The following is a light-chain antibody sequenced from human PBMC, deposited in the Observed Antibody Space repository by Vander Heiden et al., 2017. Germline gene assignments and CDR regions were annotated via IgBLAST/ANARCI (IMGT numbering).Light chain of an antibody. J-gene: IGKJ3*01. Sequence: DSQMRQSTSTLPASVRDRVNITCLASQRISMWVAWYQQKPGQAPKLLMYKVSTLVSGVPSRFSGSGSGTEFTLTISSLEPDDVATYYCKQYNRFSLTFGPGTKVDIK. CDR2: KVS. V-gene: IGKV1-5*03. CDR1: QRISMW. CDR3: KQYNRFSLT.